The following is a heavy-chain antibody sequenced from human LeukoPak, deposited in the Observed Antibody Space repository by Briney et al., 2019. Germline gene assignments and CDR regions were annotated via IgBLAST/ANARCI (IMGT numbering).Heavy chain of an antibody. V-gene: IGHV3-9*01. J-gene: IGHJ4*02. Sequence: GGSLRLSCAASGFTFSSYAMHWVRQAPGKGLEWVSGINWNSGGIAYADSVKGRFTISRDNAKNSLYLQMNSLRPEDTALYYCAKVRAPLSGNSYYFDYWGQGTLVTVSS. CDR2: INWNSGGI. CDR1: GFTFSSYA. D-gene: IGHD1-26*01. CDR3: AKVRAPLSGNSYYFDY.